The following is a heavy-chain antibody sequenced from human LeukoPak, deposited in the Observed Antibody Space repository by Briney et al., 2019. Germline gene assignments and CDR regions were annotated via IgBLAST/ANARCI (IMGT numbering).Heavy chain of an antibody. CDR3: ARSVYDYVWGSYRFDY. D-gene: IGHD3-16*02. J-gene: IGHJ4*02. V-gene: IGHV1-2*04. CDR1: GYTFTGYY. CDR2: INPNSGGT. Sequence: ASVKVSCKASGYTFTGYYMHWVRQAPGQGLEWMGWINPNSGGTNYAQKFQGWVTMTRDTSISTAYMELSRLRSDDTAVYYCARSVYDYVWGSYRFDYWGQGTLVTVSS.